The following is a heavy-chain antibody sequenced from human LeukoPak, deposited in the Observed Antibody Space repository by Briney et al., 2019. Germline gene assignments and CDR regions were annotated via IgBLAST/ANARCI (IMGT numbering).Heavy chain of an antibody. J-gene: IGHJ4*02. CDR1: GFTLRSYW. Sequence: GGSLRLSWAASGFTLRSYWMHWFRQAPGERLVWVSRINSDGSIRSYADSVEGRFTISRDNAENTLYLQLNSLRVEDTAVYFCARVTASWHPYVDYWGQGTLVTVSS. CDR2: INSDGSIR. D-gene: IGHD2-2*01. V-gene: IGHV3-74*01. CDR3: ARVTASWHPYVDY.